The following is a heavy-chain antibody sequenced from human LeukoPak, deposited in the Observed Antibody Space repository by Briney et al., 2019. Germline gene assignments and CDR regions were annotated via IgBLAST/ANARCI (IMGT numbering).Heavy chain of an antibody. J-gene: IGHJ4*02. V-gene: IGHV4-31*03. Sequence: SETLSLTRTVSGGSISSGGYYWSWIRQHPGKGLEWIGYIYYSGSTYYNPSLKSRVTISVDTSKNQFSLKLSSVTAADTAVYYCARQILDCSGGSCSASWFDYWGQGTLVTVSS. CDR3: ARQILDCSGGSCSASWFDY. CDR1: GGSISSGGYY. CDR2: IYYSGST. D-gene: IGHD2-15*01.